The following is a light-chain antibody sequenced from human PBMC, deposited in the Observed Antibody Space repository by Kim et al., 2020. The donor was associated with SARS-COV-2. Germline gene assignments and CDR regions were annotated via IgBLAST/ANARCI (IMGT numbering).Light chain of an antibody. V-gene: IGKV1-39*01. CDR1: QSISSY. Sequence: ASVGDRVTIPCRASQSISSYLNWYQQKPGKAPKLLIYAASSLQSGVPSRFSGSGSGTDFTLTISSLQPEDFATYYCQQSYSTPHTFGQGTRLEIK. CDR2: AAS. CDR3: QQSYSTPHT. J-gene: IGKJ5*01.